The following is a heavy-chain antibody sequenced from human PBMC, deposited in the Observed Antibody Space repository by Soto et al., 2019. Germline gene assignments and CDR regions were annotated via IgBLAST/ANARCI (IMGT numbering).Heavy chain of an antibody. D-gene: IGHD6-6*01. Sequence: GASVKVSCKASGGTFSSYAISWVRQAPGQGLEWMGGIIPIFGTANYAQKFQGRVTITADESTSTAYMELSSLRSEDTAVYYCARLEYSSSSPELDYYYGMDVWGQGTTVTVSS. J-gene: IGHJ6*02. CDR2: IIPIFGTA. V-gene: IGHV1-69*13. CDR1: GGTFSSYA. CDR3: ARLEYSSSSPELDYYYGMDV.